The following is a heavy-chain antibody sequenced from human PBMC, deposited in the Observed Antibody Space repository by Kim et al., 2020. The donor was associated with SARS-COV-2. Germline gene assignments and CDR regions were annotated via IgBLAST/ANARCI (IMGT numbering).Heavy chain of an antibody. Sequence: DSVKSRFNITRDNKKNSLYLQMNSLRTEDNALYYCAKDNAGYSDGYYFDYWGQGTLVTVSS. V-gene: IGHV3-43*01. D-gene: IGHD5-18*01. J-gene: IGHJ4*02. CDR3: AKDNAGYSDGYYFDY.